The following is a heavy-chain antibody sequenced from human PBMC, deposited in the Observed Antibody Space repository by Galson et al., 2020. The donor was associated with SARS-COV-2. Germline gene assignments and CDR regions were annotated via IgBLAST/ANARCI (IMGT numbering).Heavy chain of an antibody. CDR3: ARNNYYGSGSCSNWFDP. CDR1: GFSLRSSGMC. CDR2: IDWDDDK. J-gene: IGHJ5*02. V-gene: IGHV2-70*11. Sequence: SGPTLVKPTQTLTLTCTFSGFSLRSSGMCVSWIRQPPGKALEWLARIDWDDDKYYSTSLKTRLTISKGTSTNQVVLTMTNMDPLDTATYYCARNNYYGSGSCSNWFDPWGQGTLVTVSS. D-gene: IGHD3-10*01.